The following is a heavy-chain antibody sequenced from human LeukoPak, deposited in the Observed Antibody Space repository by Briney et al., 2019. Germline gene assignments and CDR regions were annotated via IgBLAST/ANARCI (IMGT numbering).Heavy chain of an antibody. D-gene: IGHD3-10*01. V-gene: IGHV1-24*01. CDR1: GYTLTELS. CDR3: ATTPRYYYGSGSYARRLDY. J-gene: IGHJ4*02. CDR2: FDPEDGET. Sequence: KPGASVKVSCKVSGYTLTELSMHWVRQAPGKGLEWMGGFDPEDGETIYAQKFQGRVTMTEDTSTDTAYMELSSLRSEDTAVYYCATTPRYYYGSGSYARRLDYWGQGTLVTVSS.